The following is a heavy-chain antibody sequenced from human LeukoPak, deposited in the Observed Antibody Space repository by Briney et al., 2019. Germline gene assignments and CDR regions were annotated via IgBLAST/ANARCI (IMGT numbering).Heavy chain of an antibody. CDR1: GFTFSSYG. Sequence: PGGSLRLSCAASGFTFSSYGMHWVRQAPGKGLEYVSTISDNGDNTCYADSVKGRFIISRDNSKNTLYLQMNSLRVEDTAVYYCIKDLSGTWSFDYWGQGTLLIVSS. CDR3: IKDLSGTWSFDY. CDR2: ISDNGDNT. J-gene: IGHJ4*02. D-gene: IGHD1-26*01. V-gene: IGHV3-64D*08.